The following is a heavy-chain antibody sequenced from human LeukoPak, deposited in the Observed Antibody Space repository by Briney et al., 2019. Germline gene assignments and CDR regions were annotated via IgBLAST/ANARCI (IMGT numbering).Heavy chain of an antibody. Sequence: PSETLSLTCTVSGGSISSYYWTWIRQPPGKRLEWIGSIYHSGGTNYNPSLKSRVTILIDTSKTQFSLKVRSVTAADTAVYYCAREYSSSWGLNYYYMDVWGKGTTVTVSS. D-gene: IGHD6-13*01. J-gene: IGHJ6*03. V-gene: IGHV4-59*01. CDR2: IYHSGGT. CDR3: AREYSSSWGLNYYYMDV. CDR1: GGSISSYY.